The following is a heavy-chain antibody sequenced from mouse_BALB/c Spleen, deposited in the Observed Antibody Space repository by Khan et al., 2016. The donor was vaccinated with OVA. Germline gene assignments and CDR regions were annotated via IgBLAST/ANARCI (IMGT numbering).Heavy chain of an antibody. CDR1: GFSFSSYT. Sequence: EVELVESGGGLVEPGGSLKLSCAASGFSFSSYTMSWVRQTPEKRLEWVATISSASTYTYYPDSVKGRFTISRDNAKNTLYLQMSSLKSEDTAMYYCTRDGTYSHWYFDVLGAVTTVTVSS. V-gene: IGHV5-6-4*01. CDR3: TRDGTYSHWYFDV. CDR2: ISSASTYT. J-gene: IGHJ1*01. D-gene: IGHD1-1*02.